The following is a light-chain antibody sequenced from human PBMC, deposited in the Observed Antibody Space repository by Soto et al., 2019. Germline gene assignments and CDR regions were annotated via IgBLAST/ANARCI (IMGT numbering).Light chain of an antibody. V-gene: IGKV3-15*01. CDR2: GAF. J-gene: IGKJ1*01. CDR1: HSVTTH. CDR3: QQYNDWPLT. Sequence: EIVFTQSPDTLSLSPGERATLSCWASHSVTTHLAWFQQRPGQAPSLLIYGAFTRATGIPARFSGTGSGTEFTLTISSLQSEDFALYYCQQYNDWPLTFGQGTKVDIK.